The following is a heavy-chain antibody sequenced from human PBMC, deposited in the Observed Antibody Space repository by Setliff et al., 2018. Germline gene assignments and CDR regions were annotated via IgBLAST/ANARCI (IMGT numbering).Heavy chain of an antibody. CDR1: GYTFTGYY. J-gene: IGHJ3*02. CDR3: TRDPPSRRDDAFDM. V-gene: IGHV1-2*04. Sequence: ASVKVSCKASGYTFTGYYMHWVRQAPGQGLEWMGWINPNSGGTNYAQKFQGWVTMTRNTSITTAYMELTSLRSEDTALYYCTRDPPSRRDDAFDMWGPGTMVTVSS. CDR2: INPNSGGT. D-gene: IGHD6-25*01.